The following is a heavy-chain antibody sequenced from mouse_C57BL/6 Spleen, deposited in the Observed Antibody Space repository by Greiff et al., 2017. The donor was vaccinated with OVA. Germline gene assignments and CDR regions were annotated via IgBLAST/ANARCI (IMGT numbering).Heavy chain of an antibody. CDR2: IDPSDSYT. D-gene: IGHD1-1*01. CDR3: ARSLTTVVANDY. CDR1: GYTFTSYW. Sequence: QVQLQQPGAELVKPGASVKLSCKASGYTFTSYWMQWVKQRPGQGLEWIGEIDPSDSYTNYNQKFKGKATLTVDTSSSSAYMQLSSLTSEDSAVYYCARSLTTVVANDYWGQGTTLTVSS. V-gene: IGHV1-50*01. J-gene: IGHJ2*01.